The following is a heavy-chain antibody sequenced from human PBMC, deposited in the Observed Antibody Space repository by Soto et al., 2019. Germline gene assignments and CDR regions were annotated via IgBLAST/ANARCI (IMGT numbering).Heavy chain of an antibody. D-gene: IGHD3-22*01. Sequence: SETLSLTCSVSGGSIRSNIYYWGWICQPPGKGLEWIATVHYSGSTYYTPSLKNRVTISADTSNNQFSLTLNSVTAADTAVYYCAIQHYYDSSGYYTWSWGQGTLVTVHS. CDR1: GGSIRSNIYY. CDR3: AIQHYYDSSGYYTWS. CDR2: VHYSGST. J-gene: IGHJ4*02. V-gene: IGHV4-39*01.